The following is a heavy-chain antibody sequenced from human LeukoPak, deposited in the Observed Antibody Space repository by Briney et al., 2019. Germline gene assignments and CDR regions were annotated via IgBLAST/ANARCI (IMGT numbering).Heavy chain of an antibody. CDR2: IKQDGSEK. CDR1: GFTFSSYW. CDR3: ARKAYGLDV. V-gene: IGHV3-7*03. Sequence: GGSLRLSCAPSGFTFSSYWMSWVRQAPGKGLEWVANIKQDGSEKYYVDSVKGRFTISRDNSKNSLYLQMNSLRAEDTAVYYCARKAYGLDVWGKGTTVTVSS. J-gene: IGHJ6*04.